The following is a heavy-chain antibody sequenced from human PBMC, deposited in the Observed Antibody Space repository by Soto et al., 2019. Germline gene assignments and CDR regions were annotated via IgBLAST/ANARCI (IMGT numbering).Heavy chain of an antibody. D-gene: IGHD3-10*01. V-gene: IGHV3-21*05. CDR1: GFTFSSYT. J-gene: IGHJ4*02. CDR2: ISDTSSYI. Sequence: GGSLRLSCAASGFTFSSYTMSWVRQASGKGLEWISDISDTSSYIYYADSVRGRFTISRDNAKNSLYLHMSSLRAEDTAVYYCVRYYTGSEMFFAFHVDHWGMGTLVTVP. CDR3: VRYYTGSEMFFAFHVDH.